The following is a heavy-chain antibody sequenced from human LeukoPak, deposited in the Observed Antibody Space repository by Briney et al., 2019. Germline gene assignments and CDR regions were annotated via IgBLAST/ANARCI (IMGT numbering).Heavy chain of an antibody. Sequence: SETLSLTCTVSGDSVSSGSYHWSWIRQPPGKGLEWIGYIYYSATTNYNPSLKSRVTISVDTSKNQFSLKLSSVTAADTAVYYCATTRDVYNCAYWGQGTLVTVSS. D-gene: IGHD5-24*01. CDR2: IYYSATT. J-gene: IGHJ4*02. V-gene: IGHV4-61*01. CDR3: ATTRDVYNCAY. CDR1: GDSVSSGSYH.